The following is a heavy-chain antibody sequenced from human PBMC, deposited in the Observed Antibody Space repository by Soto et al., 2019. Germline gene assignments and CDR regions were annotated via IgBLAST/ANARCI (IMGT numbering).Heavy chain of an antibody. CDR1: GFTFSNYW. D-gene: IGHD6-6*01. CDR2: INPDGTNT. J-gene: IGHJ4*02. Sequence: GGSLRLSCAASGFTFSNYWMHWVRQAPGKGLVWVSFINPDGTNTKYADSVKDRFIISRDNAKNTVYLQMNSLRVEDTAVYYCARDLYSSSARYFDYWGQGTLVTVSS. CDR3: ARDLYSSSARYFDY. V-gene: IGHV3-74*03.